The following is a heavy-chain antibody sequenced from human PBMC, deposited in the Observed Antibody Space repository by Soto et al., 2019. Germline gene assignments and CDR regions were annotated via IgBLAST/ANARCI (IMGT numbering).Heavy chain of an antibody. V-gene: IGHV4-59*02. Sequence: PSETLSLTCTVSGGSVSSYYWSWIRQSPGKGLDWIGYIYYSGSTKYNPSLKSRVTISVDTSKNQFSLKLSSVTAADTAVYYCARAPSMVRGRYYYGMDVWAQGTTVTVSS. D-gene: IGHD3-10*01. CDR1: GGSVSSYY. J-gene: IGHJ6*02. CDR2: IYYSGST. CDR3: ARAPSMVRGRYYYGMDV.